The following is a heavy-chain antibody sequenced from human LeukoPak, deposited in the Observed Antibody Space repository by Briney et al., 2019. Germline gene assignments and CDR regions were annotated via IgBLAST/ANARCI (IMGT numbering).Heavy chain of an antibody. D-gene: IGHD3-22*01. J-gene: IGHJ6*02. CDR3: ARVGEGYDSSGYYHSNGMDV. CDR1: GGSISSGGYY. CDR2: IYYSGST. V-gene: IGHV4-31*03. Sequence: TSETLSLTCTVSGGSISSGGYYWSWIRQHPGKGLEWIGYIYYSGSTYYNPSLKSRVTISVDTSKNQFSLKLSSVTAADTAVYYCARVGEGYDSSGYYHSNGMDVWGQGTTVTVSS.